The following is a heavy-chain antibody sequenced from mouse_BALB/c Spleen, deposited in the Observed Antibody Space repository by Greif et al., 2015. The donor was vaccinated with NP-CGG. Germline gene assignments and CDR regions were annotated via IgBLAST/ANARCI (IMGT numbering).Heavy chain of an antibody. CDR3: ATANWDGGFDY. CDR1: GFSLTSYG. J-gene: IGHJ2*01. Sequence: VKLQESGPGLVQPSQSLSITCTVSGFSLTSYGVHWVRQSPGKGLEWLGVIWRGGSTDYNAAFMSRLSITKDNSKSQVVFKMNSRQADDTAIYYCATANWDGGFDYWGQGTTLTVSS. CDR2: IWRGGST. V-gene: IGHV2-5*01. D-gene: IGHD4-1*01.